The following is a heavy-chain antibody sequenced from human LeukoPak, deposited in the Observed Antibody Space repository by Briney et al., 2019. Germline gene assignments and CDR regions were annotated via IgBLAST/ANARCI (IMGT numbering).Heavy chain of an antibody. D-gene: IGHD2-2*01. Sequence: GGSLRLSCAASGFTVSSNYMSWVRQAPGKGLEWVSVIYSGGSTYYADSVKGRFTISRDNSKNTLYLQMNSLRAEDTAVYYCARDCSSTSCYVGWGPYGMDVWGQGTTVTVSS. CDR3: ARDCSSTSCYVGWGPYGMDV. CDR2: IYSGGST. CDR1: GFTVSSNY. V-gene: IGHV3-66*01. J-gene: IGHJ6*02.